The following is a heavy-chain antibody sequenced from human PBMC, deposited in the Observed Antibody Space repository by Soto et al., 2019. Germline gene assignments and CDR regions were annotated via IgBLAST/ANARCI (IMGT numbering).Heavy chain of an antibody. J-gene: IGHJ6*02. CDR1: GGSISSGGYY. Sequence: PSETLSLTCTVSGGSISSGGYYWSWIRQHPGKGLEWIGYIYYSGSTYYNPSLKSRVTISVDTSKNQFSLKLSSVTAADTAVYYCARAYSGYDFSYYYYGMDVWGQGTTVTVSS. D-gene: IGHD5-12*01. CDR3: ARAYSGYDFSYYYYGMDV. CDR2: IYYSGST. V-gene: IGHV4-31*03.